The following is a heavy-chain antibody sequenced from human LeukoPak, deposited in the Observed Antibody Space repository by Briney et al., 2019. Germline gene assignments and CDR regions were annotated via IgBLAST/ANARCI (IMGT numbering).Heavy chain of an antibody. CDR2: IYSGGST. V-gene: IGHV3-53*01. D-gene: IGHD3-3*01. J-gene: IGHJ4*02. CDR3: ARAKSGYYGVDYFDY. CDR1: GFTVSSNY. Sequence: GGSLRLSCAASGFTVSSNYMSWVRQAPGKGLEWVSVIYSGGSTYYADSVKGRFTISRDNSKNTLYLQTNSLRAEDTAVYYCARAKSGYYGVDYFDYWGQGTLVTVSS.